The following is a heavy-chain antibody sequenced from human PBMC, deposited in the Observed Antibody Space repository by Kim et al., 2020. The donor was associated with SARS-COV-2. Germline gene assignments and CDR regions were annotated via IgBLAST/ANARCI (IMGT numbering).Heavy chain of an antibody. CDR3: ATAMLAARAAV. V-gene: IGHV3-7*01. J-gene: IGHJ6*02. Sequence: GGSLRLSCAASGFTFSDYWMIWVRQAPGKGLEWVANIKQDGSEKNYVDSVKGRFTISRDNAKKSLFLQMDSLRVEDTAVYYCATAMLAARAAVWGQGTTV. CDR1: GFTFSDYW. CDR2: IKQDGSEK. D-gene: IGHD3-10*02.